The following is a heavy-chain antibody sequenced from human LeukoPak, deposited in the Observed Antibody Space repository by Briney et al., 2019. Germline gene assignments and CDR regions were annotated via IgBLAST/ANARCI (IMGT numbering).Heavy chain of an antibody. CDR3: ARHLVDSNGWSYYYYGLDV. D-gene: IGHD6-19*01. J-gene: IGHJ6*02. Sequence: PSETLSLTCTVSGGSISSYYWSWIRQPPGEGLEWIGFIYYSGSTNYNPSLKSRVTISVDTSKNQFTLKLSIVTAADTAVYYRARHLVDSNGWSYYYYGLDVWGQGTTVTVSS. CDR2: IYYSGST. V-gene: IGHV4-59*08. CDR1: GGSISSYY.